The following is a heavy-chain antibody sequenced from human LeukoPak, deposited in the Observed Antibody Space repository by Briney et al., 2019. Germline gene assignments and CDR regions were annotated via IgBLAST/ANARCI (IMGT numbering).Heavy chain of an antibody. CDR2: ISAYNGNT. CDR3: ARVWGSSVVGNRFDP. J-gene: IGHJ5*02. Sequence: ASVKVSCKASGYTFTSYGISWVRQAPGQGLEWMGWISAYNGNTNYAQKLQGRVTMTTDTTTSTAYMELRSLRSDDTAVYYRARVWGSSVVGNRFDPWGQGTLVTVSS. D-gene: IGHD2-2*01. CDR1: GYTFTSYG. V-gene: IGHV1-18*01.